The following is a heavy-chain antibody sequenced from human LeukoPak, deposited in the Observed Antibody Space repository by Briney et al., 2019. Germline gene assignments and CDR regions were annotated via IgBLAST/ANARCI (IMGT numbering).Heavy chain of an antibody. CDR1: GGTFSSYA. Sequence: SVKVSCKASGGTFSSYAISWVRQAPGQGLEWMGGIIPIFGTANYAQKFQGRVTTTADKSTSTAYMELSSLRSEDTAVYYCARTVQGGPFDPWGQGTLVTVSS. CDR3: ARTVQGGPFDP. D-gene: IGHD1-1*01. V-gene: IGHV1-69*06. J-gene: IGHJ5*02. CDR2: IIPIFGTA.